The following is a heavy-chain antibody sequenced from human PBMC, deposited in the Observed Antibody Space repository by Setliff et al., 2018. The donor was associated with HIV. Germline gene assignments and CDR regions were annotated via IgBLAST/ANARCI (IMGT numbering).Heavy chain of an antibody. V-gene: IGHV1-18*01. CDR2: ISAYNGNT. D-gene: IGHD6-13*01. CDR3: ARDQVAFIAAAGNGECAFDI. J-gene: IGHJ3*02. CDR1: GYTFTSYG. Sequence: RASVKVSCKASGYTFTSYGISWVRQAPGQGLEWMGWISAYNGNTNYAQKLQGRVTMTTDTSTSTAYMELRSLRSDDTAVYYCARDQVAFIAAAGNGECAFDIWGQGTMVTVSS.